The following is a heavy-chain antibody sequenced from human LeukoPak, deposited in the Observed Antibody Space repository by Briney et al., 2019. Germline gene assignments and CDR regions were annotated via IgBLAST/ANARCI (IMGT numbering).Heavy chain of an antibody. CDR2: INPSGGST. CDR1: GYTFTSYY. CDR3: ASKRAYDSSGYSGYWYFDL. Sequence: ASVKVSCKASGYTFTSYYMHWVRQAPGQGLEWMGIINPSGGSTSYAQKFQGRVTMTRDMSTSTVYMELSSLRSEDTAVYYCASKRAYDSSGYSGYWYFDLWGRGTLVTVSS. J-gene: IGHJ2*01. V-gene: IGHV1-46*01. D-gene: IGHD3-22*01.